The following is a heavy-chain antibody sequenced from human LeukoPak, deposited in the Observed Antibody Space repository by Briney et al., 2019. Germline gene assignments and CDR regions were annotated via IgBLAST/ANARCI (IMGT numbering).Heavy chain of an antibody. Sequence: GGSLRLSCAASGFAFSNYGMNWVRQAPGKGLEWVSVIYSGGSTYYADSVKGRFTISRDNSKNTLYLQMNSLRAEDTAVYYCAREYCSSTSCYEDYWGQGTLVTVSS. D-gene: IGHD2-2*01. J-gene: IGHJ4*02. CDR2: IYSGGST. V-gene: IGHV3-53*01. CDR1: GFAFSNYG. CDR3: AREYCSSTSCYEDY.